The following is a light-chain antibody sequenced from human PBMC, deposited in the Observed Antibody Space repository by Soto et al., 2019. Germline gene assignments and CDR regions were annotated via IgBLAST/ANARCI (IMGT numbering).Light chain of an antibody. CDR2: SNN. V-gene: IGLV1-44*01. CDR3: AAWDDSLNGPLYV. Sequence: QSVLTQPPSASGTPGQRVTISCSGSSSNIGSNTVNWYQQLPGTAPKLLIYSNNQRPSGVPDRFSGPKSGTSASLAISGLQSEDEADYYCAAWDDSLNGPLYVFGTGTKVTVL. CDR1: SSNIGSNT. J-gene: IGLJ1*01.